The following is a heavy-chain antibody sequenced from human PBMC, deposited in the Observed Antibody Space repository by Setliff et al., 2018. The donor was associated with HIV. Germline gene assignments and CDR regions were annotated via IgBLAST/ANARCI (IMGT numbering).Heavy chain of an antibody. V-gene: IGHV1-69*13. CDR2: VIPIFGTV. CDR3: ARDSGMAVVGTWRRLDP. CDR1: GVTFSNYA. D-gene: IGHD6-19*01. Sequence: VASVKVSCKASGVTFSNYAISWVRQAPGQGLEWMGGVIPIFGTVKYAQKFQGRVTITADGSTSTAYMEVSRLRSDDTAVYYCARDSGMAVVGTWRRLDPWGQGTLVTVSS. J-gene: IGHJ5*02.